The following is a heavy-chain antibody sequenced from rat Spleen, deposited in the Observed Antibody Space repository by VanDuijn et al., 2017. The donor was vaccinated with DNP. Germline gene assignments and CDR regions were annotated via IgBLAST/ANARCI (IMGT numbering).Heavy chain of an antibody. CDR3: ARWNIGTSTRDY. CDR1: GYSITSDY. J-gene: IGHJ2*01. D-gene: IGHD1-5*01. V-gene: IGHV3-1*01. CDR2: ISYSGST. Sequence: EVQLQESGPGLVKPSQSLSLTCSVTGYSITSDYWGWIRKFPGNNMEWIGHISYSGSTGYNPSLKSRISITRDTSKNQFFLQLSSVTTEDTATYYCARWNIGTSTRDYWGQGVMVTVSS.